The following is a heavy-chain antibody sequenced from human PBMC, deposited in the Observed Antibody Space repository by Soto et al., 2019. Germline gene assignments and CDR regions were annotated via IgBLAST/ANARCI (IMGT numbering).Heavy chain of an antibody. CDR3: ARGYDFRSGYYPYYFDY. V-gene: IGHV3-21*01. Sequence: GGSLRLSCAASGFTFTTYSMSWVRQAPGKGLEWVSSISSSSSYIYYADSVKGRFTISRDNAKNSLYLQMNSLRAEDTAVYFCARGYDFRSGYYPYYFDYWGQGTLVTVSS. J-gene: IGHJ4*02. D-gene: IGHD3-3*01. CDR2: ISSSSSYI. CDR1: GFTFTTYS.